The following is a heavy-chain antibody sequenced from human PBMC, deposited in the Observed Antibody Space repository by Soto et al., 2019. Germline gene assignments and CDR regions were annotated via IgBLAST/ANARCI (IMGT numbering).Heavy chain of an antibody. Sequence: GGSLRLSCAASGFTFSSFAMSWVRQAPGKGLEWVSAISGSGGSTYYADSVKGRFTISRDNSKNTLYLQMSSLRAEDRAVYYCAREVQGYYFDYWGQGTPVTVSS. V-gene: IGHV3-23*01. J-gene: IGHJ4*02. CDR3: AREVQGYYFDY. CDR2: ISGSGGST. CDR1: GFTFSSFA.